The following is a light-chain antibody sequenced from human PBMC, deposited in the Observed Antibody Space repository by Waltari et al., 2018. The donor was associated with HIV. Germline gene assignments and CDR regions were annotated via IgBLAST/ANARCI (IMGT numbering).Light chain of an antibody. CDR1: SSDVGAYIY. CDR2: DVI. V-gene: IGLV2-14*03. CDR3: SSHTSSSPWV. Sequence: QSARTQPAPAPGSPGQSTTLSCTSTSSDVGAYIYFSWYQQHPGKAPKLMIYDVINRPSGVSNRFSGSKSGNTASLTISGLQAEDEADYYCSSHTSSSPWVFGGGTKVTVL. J-gene: IGLJ3*02.